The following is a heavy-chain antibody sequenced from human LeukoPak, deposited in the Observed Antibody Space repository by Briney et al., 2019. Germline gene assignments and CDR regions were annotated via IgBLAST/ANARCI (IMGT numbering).Heavy chain of an antibody. V-gene: IGHV3-23*01. CDR2: ISGSGGST. CDR1: GFTFSSYA. Sequence: PGGSLRLSCAASGFTFSSYAMSWVRQAPGKGLEWVSAISGSGGSTYYADSVKGRFTISRDNSKNTLYLQMNSLKTEDAAVYYCTTTVTWLGKKEATDYWGQGTLVTVSS. D-gene: IGHD4-11*01. J-gene: IGHJ4*02. CDR3: TTTVTWLGKKEATDY.